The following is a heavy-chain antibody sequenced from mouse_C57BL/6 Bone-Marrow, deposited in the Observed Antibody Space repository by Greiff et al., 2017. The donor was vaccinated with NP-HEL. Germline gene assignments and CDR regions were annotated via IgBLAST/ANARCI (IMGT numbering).Heavy chain of an antibody. J-gene: IGHJ3*01. CDR3: ARDYYGSSPWFAY. D-gene: IGHD1-1*01. Sequence: VQLQQSGPELVKPGASVKISCKASGYAFSSSWMNWVKQRPGKGLEWIGRIYPGDGDTNYNGKFKGKATLTADKSSSTAYMQLSSLTSEDSAVYFCARDYYGSSPWFAYWGQGNLVTVSA. V-gene: IGHV1-82*01. CDR1: GYAFSSSW. CDR2: IYPGDGDT.